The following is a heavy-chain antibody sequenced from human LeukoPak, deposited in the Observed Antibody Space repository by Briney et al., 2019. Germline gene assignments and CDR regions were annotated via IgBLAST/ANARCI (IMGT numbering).Heavy chain of an antibody. D-gene: IGHD1-26*01. CDR2: ISYDGSNK. CDR1: GFTFSSYA. J-gene: IGHJ4*02. Sequence: PGRSLRLSCAASGFTFSSYAMHWVRQAPGKGLEWVAVISYDGSNKYYADSVKGRFTISRDNSKNTLYLQMNSLRAEDTAVYYCARDSTRSGSYFDYWGQGTLVTVSS. V-gene: IGHV3-30-3*01. CDR3: ARDSTRSGSYFDY.